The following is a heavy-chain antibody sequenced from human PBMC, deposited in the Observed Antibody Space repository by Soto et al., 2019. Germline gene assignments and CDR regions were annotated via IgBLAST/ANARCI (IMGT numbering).Heavy chain of an antibody. D-gene: IGHD1-26*01. J-gene: IGHJ4*02. CDR1: GCSISSGGYY. V-gene: IGHV4-31*03. Sequence: TVSLTSTVSGCSISSGGYYSSWIRQHPGKGLEWIGYIYYSGSTYYNPSLKSRVTISVDTSKNQFSLKLSSVTAADTAVYYCARAELVGATDYWGQGTLVTVSS. CDR3: ARAELVGATDY. CDR2: IYYSGST.